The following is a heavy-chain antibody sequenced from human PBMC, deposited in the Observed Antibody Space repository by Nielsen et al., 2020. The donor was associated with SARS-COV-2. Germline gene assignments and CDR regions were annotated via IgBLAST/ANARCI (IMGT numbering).Heavy chain of an antibody. D-gene: IGHD3-3*01. CDR1: GFTFSSYS. CDR2: ISSSSSYI. V-gene: IGHV3-21*04. CDR3: ARTTLDLRFLEWFFDY. J-gene: IGHJ4*02. Sequence: GGSLRLSCAASGFTFSSYSMNWVRQAPGKGLEWVSSISSSSSYIYYADSVKGRFTISRDNAKNSLYLQMNSLRAEDTAVYYCARTTLDLRFLEWFFDYWGQGTLVTVSS.